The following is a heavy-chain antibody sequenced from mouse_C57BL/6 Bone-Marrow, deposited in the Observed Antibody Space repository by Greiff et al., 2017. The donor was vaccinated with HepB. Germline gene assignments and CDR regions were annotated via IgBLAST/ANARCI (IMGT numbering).Heavy chain of an antibody. CDR3: ARQGGDYWGSSIFAY. Sequence: EVKLVESGGDLVKPGGSLKLSCAASGFTFSSYGMSWVRQTPDKRLEWVATISSGGSYTYYPDSVKGRFTISRDTAKTTLYLQMSSLKTEDTAMYYCARQGGDYWGSSIFAYWGQGTLVTVSA. J-gene: IGHJ3*01. D-gene: IGHD1-1*01. CDR1: GFTFSSYG. CDR2: ISSGGSYT. V-gene: IGHV5-6*01.